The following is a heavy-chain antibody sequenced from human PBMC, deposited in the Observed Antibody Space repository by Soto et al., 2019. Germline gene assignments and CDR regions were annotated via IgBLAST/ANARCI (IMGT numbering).Heavy chain of an antibody. CDR3: ARGRDWVAVASDY. CDR2: IIPILGIA. CDR1: GGTFSSYT. D-gene: IGHD6-19*01. J-gene: IGHJ4*02. Sequence: QVQLVQSGAEVKKPGSSVKVSCKASGGTFSSYTISWVRQAPGQGLEWMGRIIPILGIANYAQKFPGRVTITADKSTSTAYMELSSLRSEDTAVYYCARGRDWVAVASDYWGQGTLVTVSS. V-gene: IGHV1-69*02.